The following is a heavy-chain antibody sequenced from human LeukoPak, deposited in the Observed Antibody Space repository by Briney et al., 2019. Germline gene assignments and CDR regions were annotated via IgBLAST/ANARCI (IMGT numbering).Heavy chain of an antibody. CDR1: GFTFSSYE. Sequence: GGSLRLSCAASGFTFSSYEMNWVRQAPGKGLEWVSGISGSGGSTYYADSVKGRFTISRDNSKNTLYLQMNSRRAEDTAVYYCAKSSGAAGPQWDVWGKGTTVTVTS. CDR2: ISGSGGST. CDR3: AKSSGAAGPQWDV. D-gene: IGHD6-13*01. J-gene: IGHJ6*04. V-gene: IGHV3-23*01.